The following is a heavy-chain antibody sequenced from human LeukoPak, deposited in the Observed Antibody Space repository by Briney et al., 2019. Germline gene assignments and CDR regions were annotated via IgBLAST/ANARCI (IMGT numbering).Heavy chain of an antibody. D-gene: IGHD3-10*01. V-gene: IGHV1-2*02. CDR3: ARKVMVRGVIKYYFDY. Sequence: GASVKVSCKASGYTFTGYYMHWVRQAPGQGLEWMGWINPNSGGTNYAQKFQGRVTMTRDTSISTAYMELSRLRSDDTAVYYCARKVMVRGVIKYYFDYWGQGTLVTVSS. J-gene: IGHJ4*02. CDR2: INPNSGGT. CDR1: GYTFTGYY.